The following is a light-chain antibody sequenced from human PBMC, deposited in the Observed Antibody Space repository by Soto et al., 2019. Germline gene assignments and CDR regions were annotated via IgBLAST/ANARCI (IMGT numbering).Light chain of an antibody. Sequence: QSALTQPASVSGSPGQSITISCTGTSSDVGGYNYVSWYQQHPGKAPKFMIYDVSNRPSGVSNRFSGSKSGNTASLTISGLQAXDEADYYCCSYTTSNTRQIVFGTGTKLTVL. V-gene: IGLV2-14*01. CDR1: SSDVGGYNY. CDR3: CSYTTSNTRQIV. CDR2: DVS. J-gene: IGLJ1*01.